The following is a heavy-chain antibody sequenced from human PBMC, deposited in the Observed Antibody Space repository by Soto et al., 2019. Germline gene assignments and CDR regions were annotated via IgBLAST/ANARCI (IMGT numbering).Heavy chain of an antibody. CDR3: ARGLRFLEWLPYYYMDV. J-gene: IGHJ6*03. CDR2: MNPNSGNT. V-gene: IGHV1-8*01. D-gene: IGHD3-3*01. Sequence: ASVKVSCKASGYTFTSYDINWVRQATGQGLEWMGWMNPNSGNTGYAQKFQGRVTMTGNTSISTAYMELSSLRSEDTAVYYCARGLRFLEWLPYYYMDVWGKGTTVTVSS. CDR1: GYTFTSYD.